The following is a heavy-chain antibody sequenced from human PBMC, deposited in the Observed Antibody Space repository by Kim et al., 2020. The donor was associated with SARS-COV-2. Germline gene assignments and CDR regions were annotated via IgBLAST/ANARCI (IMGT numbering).Heavy chain of an antibody. CDR2: ISSSSSYI. V-gene: IGHV3-21*01. CDR3: ARDLKNYGRSSTINGHDY. Sequence: GGSLRLSCAASGFTFSSYSMNWVRQAPGKGLEWVSSISSSSSYIYYADSVKGRFTISRDNAKNSLYLQMNSLRAEDTAVYYCARDLKNYGRSSTINGHDYWGQGTLVTVSS. CDR1: GFTFSSYS. D-gene: IGHD1-7*01. J-gene: IGHJ4*02.